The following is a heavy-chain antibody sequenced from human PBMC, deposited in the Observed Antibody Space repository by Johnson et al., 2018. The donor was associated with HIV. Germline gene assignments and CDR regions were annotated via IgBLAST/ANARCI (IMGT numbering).Heavy chain of an antibody. V-gene: IGHV3-66*01. J-gene: IGHJ3*02. Sequence: VQLVESGGGVVQPGRSLRLSCAASGFTFSSYALHWVRQAPGKGLEWVSVIYSGGSTYYADSVKGRFTISRDNSKNTLYLQMNSLGAEDTAVYYCGRGRGECGLAFDIWGQGTMVTVSS. CDR2: IYSGGST. CDR3: GRGRGECGLAFDI. CDR1: GFTFSSYA. D-gene: IGHD2-21*01.